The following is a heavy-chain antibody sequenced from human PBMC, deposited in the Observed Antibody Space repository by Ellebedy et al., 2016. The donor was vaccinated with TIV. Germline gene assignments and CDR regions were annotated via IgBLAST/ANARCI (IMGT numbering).Heavy chain of an antibody. CDR2: IIPILGIA. J-gene: IGHJ4*02. V-gene: IGHV1-69*04. Sequence: AASVKVSCKASGGTFSSYAISWVRQATGQGLEWMGRIIPILGIANYAQKFQGRVTITADKSTSTAYMELSSLRSEDTAVYYCARPTSPFWSGYPFDYWGQGTLVTVSS. D-gene: IGHD3-3*01. CDR3: ARPTSPFWSGYPFDY. CDR1: GGTFSSYA.